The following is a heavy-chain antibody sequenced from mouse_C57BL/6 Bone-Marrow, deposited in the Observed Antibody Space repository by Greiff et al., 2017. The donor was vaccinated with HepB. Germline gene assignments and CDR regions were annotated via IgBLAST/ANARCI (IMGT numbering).Heavy chain of an antibody. Sequence: EVKLMESGGGLVKPGGSLKLSCAASGFTFSDYGMHWVHQAPEKGLEWVAYISSGSSTIYYADTVKGRFTISRDNAKNTLFLQMTSLRSEDTAMYYCARLDYWGQGTTLTVSS. J-gene: IGHJ2*01. CDR3: ARLDY. CDR2: ISSGSSTI. CDR1: GFTFSDYG. V-gene: IGHV5-17*01.